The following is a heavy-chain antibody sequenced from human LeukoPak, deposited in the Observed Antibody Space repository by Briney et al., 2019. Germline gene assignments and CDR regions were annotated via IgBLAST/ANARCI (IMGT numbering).Heavy chain of an antibody. Sequence: SETLSLTCTVSGGSISSYYWSWIRQPPGKGLEWIGEINHSGSTNYNPSLKSRVTISVDTSKNQFSLKLSSVTAADTAVYYCARGSVSSWHYYYYYMDVWGKGTTVTVSS. CDR1: GGSISSYY. D-gene: IGHD6-13*01. V-gene: IGHV4-34*01. J-gene: IGHJ6*03. CDR2: INHSGST. CDR3: ARGSVSSWHYYYYYMDV.